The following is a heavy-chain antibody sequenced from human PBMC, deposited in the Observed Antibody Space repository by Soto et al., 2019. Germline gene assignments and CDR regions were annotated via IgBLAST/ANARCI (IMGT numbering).Heavy chain of an antibody. V-gene: IGHV1-69*13. CDR1: GGTFSSYA. Sequence: SVKVSCKASGGTFSSYAISWVRQAPGQGLEWMGGIIPIFGTANYAQKFQGRVTITADESTSTAYMELNSLRVGDTALYYCTRKTPTNGMAVWGQGTTVTVSS. D-gene: IGHD2-15*01. J-gene: IGHJ6*02. CDR3: TRKTPTNGMAV. CDR2: IIPIFGTA.